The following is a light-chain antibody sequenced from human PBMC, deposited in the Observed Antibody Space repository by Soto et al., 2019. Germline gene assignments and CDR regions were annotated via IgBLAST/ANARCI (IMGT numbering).Light chain of an antibody. J-gene: IGLJ1*01. CDR3: CSSGGSPTYV. CDR2: EVN. CDR1: SSDVGGYNH. Sequence: QSVLTQPASVSGSPGQSITISCTGTSSDVGGYNHVSWYQHHPGKAPKLMIYEVNKRPSGVSNRFSGSKSGNTASLTISGLKVEDEADYYCCSSGGSPTYVFGTGTKLTVL. V-gene: IGLV2-23*02.